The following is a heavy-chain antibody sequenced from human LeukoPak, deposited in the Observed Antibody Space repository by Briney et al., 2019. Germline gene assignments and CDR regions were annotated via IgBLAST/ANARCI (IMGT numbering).Heavy chain of an antibody. J-gene: IGHJ4*02. CDR2: ILYDGSKK. CDR3: ARVGSGWFFDY. Sequence: GGSLRLSCAASGFTFSTYAMHWVRQAPGKGLEWVAVILYDGSKKYYADSVKGRFTISRDSSKNTLYLQMNSLRAEDTAVYYCARVGSGWFFDYWGQGALVTVSS. V-gene: IGHV3-30-3*01. CDR1: GFTFSTYA. D-gene: IGHD6-19*01.